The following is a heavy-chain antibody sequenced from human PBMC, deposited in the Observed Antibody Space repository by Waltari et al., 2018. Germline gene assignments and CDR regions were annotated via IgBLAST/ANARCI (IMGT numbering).Heavy chain of an antibody. CDR2: ISSDGSAT. CDR1: LSSHW. J-gene: IGHJ4*02. Sequence: LSSHWMHWVRQGPGKGLVWVSRISSDGSATNYADSVKGRFTISRDNAKNTLYLQVNSLRVDDSAVYYCARGISTSWWGQGTLVTVSS. CDR3: ARGISTSW. V-gene: IGHV3-74*01.